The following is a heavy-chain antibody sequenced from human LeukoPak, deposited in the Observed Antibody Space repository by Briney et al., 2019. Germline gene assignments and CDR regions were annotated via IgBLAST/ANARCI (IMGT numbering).Heavy chain of an antibody. V-gene: IGHV3-30-3*01. CDR1: GFTFSSYA. Sequence: GRSLRLSCAASGFTFSSYAMHWVRQAPGKGLEWVAVISYDGSNKYYADSVKGRFTISRDNSKNSLYLQMNSLRAEDTAVYYCARVIVAGTAGYYYYMDVWGKGTTVTVSS. CDR2: ISYDGSNK. CDR3: ARVIVAGTAGYYYYMDV. D-gene: IGHD6-19*01. J-gene: IGHJ6*03.